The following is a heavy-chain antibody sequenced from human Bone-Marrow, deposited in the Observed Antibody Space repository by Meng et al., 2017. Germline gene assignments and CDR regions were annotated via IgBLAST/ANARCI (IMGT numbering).Heavy chain of an antibody. Sequence: GGSLRLSCAASGFTFDDYAMHWVRQAPGKGLEWVSGISWNSGSIGYADSVKGRFTISRDNAKNSLYLQMNSLRAEDTAVYYCTSNRAMDVWGQGTTVTVSS. CDR2: ISWNSGSI. V-gene: IGHV3-9*01. D-gene: IGHD1-14*01. CDR1: GFTFDDYA. CDR3: TSNRAMDV. J-gene: IGHJ6*02.